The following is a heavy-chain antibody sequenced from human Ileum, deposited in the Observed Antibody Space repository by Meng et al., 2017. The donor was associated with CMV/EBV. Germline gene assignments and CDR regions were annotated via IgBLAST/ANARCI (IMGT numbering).Heavy chain of an antibody. CDR1: CFSLNTRSVG. D-gene: IGHD2-8*01. CDR3: ANNQGVKGGFDF. J-gene: IGHJ4*02. Sequence: QSTFQVSWPRGVTTQPTLTLTLFFSCFSLNTRSVGVGWIRQAPGKALQWVAVIYCDDGKHYSDSLKSRLTITKDNSKNPVVLTMTNMEAVDTATYYCANNQGVKGGFDFWGQGTLVTVSS. V-gene: IGHV2-5*02. CDR2: IYCDDGK.